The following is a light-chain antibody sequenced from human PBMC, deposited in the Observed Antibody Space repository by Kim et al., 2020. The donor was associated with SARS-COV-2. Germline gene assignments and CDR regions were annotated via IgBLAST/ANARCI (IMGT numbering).Light chain of an antibody. CDR1: SSDVGGYNY. J-gene: IGLJ1*01. CDR2: EVS. Sequence: QSVLTQPPSASGSPGQSVTLSCTGTSSDVGGYNYVSWYQHHPGKAPELVIYEVSKRPSGVPDRFSGSKSGNTASLTVSGLQAEDEADYYCSSYAAISNFVFGTGTKVTVL. V-gene: IGLV2-8*01. CDR3: SSYAAISNFV.